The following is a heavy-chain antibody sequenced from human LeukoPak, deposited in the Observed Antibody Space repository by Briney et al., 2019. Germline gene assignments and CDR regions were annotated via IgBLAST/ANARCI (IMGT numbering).Heavy chain of an antibody. Sequence: ASVKVSCKASGYRFTRFGIGWMRQAPGQGFEWMGWITPNNGNTNFAQKFQGRVTLTTDASTNTVFMELKSLTSDDTALYYCARLQYFDMLTGYYPIDSWGQGTLVTASS. J-gene: IGHJ4*02. CDR2: ITPNNGNT. V-gene: IGHV1-18*01. D-gene: IGHD3-9*01. CDR1: GYRFTRFG. CDR3: ARLQYFDMLTGYYPIDS.